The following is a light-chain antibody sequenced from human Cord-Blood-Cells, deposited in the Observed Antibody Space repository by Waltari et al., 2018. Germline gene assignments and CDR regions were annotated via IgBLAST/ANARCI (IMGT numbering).Light chain of an antibody. V-gene: IGLV1-44*01. Sequence: QSVLTQPPSASGTPGQRVTISCSGSSSNIGSNTVNWYQQPPGTAPKLLIHRNNQRPSGVPDRFSGSKSGTSASLAISGLQSEDEADYYCAAWDDSLNGWVFGGGTKLTVL. CDR2: RNN. CDR1: SSNIGSNT. J-gene: IGLJ3*02. CDR3: AAWDDSLNGWV.